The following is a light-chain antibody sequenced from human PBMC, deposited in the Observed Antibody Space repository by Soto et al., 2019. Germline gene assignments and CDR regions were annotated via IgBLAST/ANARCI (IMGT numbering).Light chain of an antibody. J-gene: IGKJ4*01. Sequence: EIVMTQSPATLSVSPGERATLSCRASQSVSSNLAWYQQKPGQAPRLLIYGASTRTTGIPARFSGSGSGTEFTLTITSLQSEDSAVYYCQEYNYGHPSTFGGGTKVDIK. CDR3: QEYNYGHPST. CDR2: GAS. CDR1: QSVSSN. V-gene: IGKV3-15*01.